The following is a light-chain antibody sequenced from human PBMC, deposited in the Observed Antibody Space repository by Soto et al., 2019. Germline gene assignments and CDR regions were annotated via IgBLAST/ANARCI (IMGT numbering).Light chain of an antibody. V-gene: IGKV1-5*01. Sequence: DIQMTQSPSSLSASLGDRVTITCRASQSISTYLNWYQQKPGKAPKLLIYAASSLESGVPSRFSGSGSGTEFTLTISSLQPDDFATYYCQQYNSHYVTFGQGTKVDIK. CDR1: QSISTY. CDR2: AAS. CDR3: QQYNSHYVT. J-gene: IGKJ1*01.